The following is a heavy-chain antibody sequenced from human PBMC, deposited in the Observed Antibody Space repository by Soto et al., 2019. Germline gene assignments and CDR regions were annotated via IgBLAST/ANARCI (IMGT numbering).Heavy chain of an antibody. Sequence: SETLSLTCAVYGGSFSGYYWSWIRQPPGKGLEWIGEINHSGSTNYNPSLKSRVTISVDTSKNQFSLKLSSVTAADTAVYYCARGRKRSEDIVVVVAATPDNGNWFDPWGQGTLVTVSS. CDR1: GGSFSGYY. CDR3: ARGRKRSEDIVVVVAATPDNGNWFDP. D-gene: IGHD2-15*01. J-gene: IGHJ5*02. CDR2: INHSGST. V-gene: IGHV4-34*01.